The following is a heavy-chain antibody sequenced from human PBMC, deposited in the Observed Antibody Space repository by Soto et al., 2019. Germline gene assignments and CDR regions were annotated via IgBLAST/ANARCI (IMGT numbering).Heavy chain of an antibody. CDR3: ARDGIGYCSSTSCYSNYMDV. D-gene: IGHD2-2*01. CDR1: GFTFSSYG. V-gene: IGHV3-33*01. CDR2: IWYDGSNK. J-gene: IGHJ6*03. Sequence: QVQLVESGGGVVQPGRSLRLSCAASGFTFSSYGMHWVRQAPGKGLEWVAVIWYDGSNKYYADSVKGRFTISRDNSKNALYLRMNSLRAEDTAVYYCARDGIGYCSSTSCYSNYMDVWCKGTTVTVSS.